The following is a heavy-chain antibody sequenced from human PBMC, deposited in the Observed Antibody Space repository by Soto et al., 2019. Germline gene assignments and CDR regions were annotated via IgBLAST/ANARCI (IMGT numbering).Heavy chain of an antibody. CDR3: AHAHRGYSYGYLRWFDP. J-gene: IGHJ5*02. Sequence: QITLKESGPTLVKPTQTLTLTCTFSGFSLSTSGVGVGWIRQPPGKALEWLALIYWDDDKRYSPSLKSRLTITKDTSKNQVVLTMTNMDPVDTATYYCAHAHRGYSYGYLRWFDPWGQGTLVTVSS. V-gene: IGHV2-5*02. CDR1: GFSLSTSGVG. CDR2: IYWDDDK. D-gene: IGHD5-18*01.